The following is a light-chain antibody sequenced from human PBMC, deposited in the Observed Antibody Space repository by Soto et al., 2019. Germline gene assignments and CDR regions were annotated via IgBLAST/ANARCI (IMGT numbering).Light chain of an antibody. CDR3: QQSYRTSRT. J-gene: IGKJ1*01. V-gene: IGKV1-39*01. CDR1: QTINSY. CDR2: AAS. Sequence: DVQMTQFPSSLSASIGDRVTITCRASQTINSYLNWYQQKPGKAPKLLIYAASSLQSGVPSRFSGSGSGTDFTLTISSLQPEDFATYYCQQSYRTSRTFGQGTKVDI.